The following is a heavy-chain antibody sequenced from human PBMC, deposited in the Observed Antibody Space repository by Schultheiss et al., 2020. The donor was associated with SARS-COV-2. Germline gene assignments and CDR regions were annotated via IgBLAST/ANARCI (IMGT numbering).Heavy chain of an antibody. D-gene: IGHD6-19*01. CDR2: INPNSGGT. CDR1: GYTFTSYD. CDR3: AREEGSGWFVDY. Sequence: ASVKVSCKASGYTFTSYDINWVRQAPGQGLEWMGWINPNSGGTNYAQKFQGRVTMTRDTSISTAYMELSRLRSDDTAVYYCAREEGSGWFVDYWGQGTLVTVSS. V-gene: IGHV1-2*02. J-gene: IGHJ4*02.